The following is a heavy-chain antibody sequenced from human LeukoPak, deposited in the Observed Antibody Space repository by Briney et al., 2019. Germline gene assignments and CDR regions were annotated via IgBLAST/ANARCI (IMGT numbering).Heavy chain of an antibody. CDR1: GGSISSGGYY. V-gene: IGHV4-31*03. CDR3: ARVGSGSYYRYFDY. CDR2: IYYSGST. Sequence: SETLSLTCTVSGGSISSGGYYWSWIRQHPGKGLEWIGYIYYSGSTYYNPSLKSRVTISVDTSKNQFSLKLSSVTAADTAVYYCARVGSGSYYRYFDYWGQGTLVTVSS. D-gene: IGHD1-26*01. J-gene: IGHJ4*02.